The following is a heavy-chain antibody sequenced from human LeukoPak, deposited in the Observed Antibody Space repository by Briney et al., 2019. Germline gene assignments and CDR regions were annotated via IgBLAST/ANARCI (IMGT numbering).Heavy chain of an antibody. Sequence: PSETLSLTCAVYGGSFSDYYWSWIRQPPGKGLEWIGRIYTSGSTNYNPSLKSRVTMSVDTSKNQFSLKLSSVTAADTAVYYCAREAYSSSWYETVNWFDPWGQGTLVTVSS. CDR1: GGSFSDYY. V-gene: IGHV4-59*10. D-gene: IGHD6-13*01. J-gene: IGHJ5*02. CDR2: IYTSGST. CDR3: AREAYSSSWYETVNWFDP.